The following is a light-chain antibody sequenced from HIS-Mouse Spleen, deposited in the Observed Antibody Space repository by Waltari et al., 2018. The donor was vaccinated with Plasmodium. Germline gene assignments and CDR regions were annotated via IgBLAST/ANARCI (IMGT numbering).Light chain of an antibody. V-gene: IGKV1D-8*02. CDR2: AAS. Sequence: AIWMTQSPSLLSASTVYRVTISCLLSKGISSYLAWYQQKPGKAPELLIYAASTLQSGVPSRFSGSGSGTDFTLTISCLQSEDFATYYCQQYYSFPRTFGQGTKVEIK. CDR1: KGISSY. J-gene: IGKJ1*01. CDR3: QQYYSFPRT.